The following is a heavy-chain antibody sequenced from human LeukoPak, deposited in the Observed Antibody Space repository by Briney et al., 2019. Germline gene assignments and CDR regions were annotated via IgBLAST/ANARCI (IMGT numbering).Heavy chain of an antibody. Sequence: SETLSLTCAVYGGPFSGYYWSWIRQPPGKGLEWIGEINHSGSTNYNPSLKSRVTISVDTSKNQFSLKLSSVTAADTAVYYCAKVAQRGYSYGNWFDPWGQGTLVTVSS. CDR1: GGPFSGYY. V-gene: IGHV4-34*01. CDR2: INHSGST. J-gene: IGHJ5*02. CDR3: AKVAQRGYSYGNWFDP. D-gene: IGHD5-18*01.